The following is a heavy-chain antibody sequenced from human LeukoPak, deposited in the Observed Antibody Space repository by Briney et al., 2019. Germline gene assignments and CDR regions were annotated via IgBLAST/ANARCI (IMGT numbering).Heavy chain of an antibody. J-gene: IGHJ4*02. V-gene: IGHV3-23*01. D-gene: IGHD2-21*02. CDR1: GFTFSSYA. Sequence: PGGSLRLSCAASGFTFSSYAMSWVRQAPGKGLEWVSAISGSGGSTYYADSVKGRFTISRDNSKNTLYLQMNSLRAGDTAVYYCARARGTVVVTASDYWGQETLVTVSS. CDR2: ISGSGGST. CDR3: ARARGTVVVTASDY.